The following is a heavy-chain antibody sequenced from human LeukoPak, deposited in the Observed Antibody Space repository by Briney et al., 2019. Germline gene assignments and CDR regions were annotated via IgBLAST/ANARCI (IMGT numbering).Heavy chain of an antibody. CDR3: ARRNTKGAFDI. CDR2: ISAYNGNT. V-gene: IGHV1-18*01. D-gene: IGHD1/OR15-1a*01. CDR1: GGTFSSYA. J-gene: IGHJ3*02. Sequence: ASVKVSCKASGGTFSSYAISWVRQAPGQGLEWMGWISAYNGNTNYAQKLQGRVTMTTDTSTSTAYMELRSLRSDDTAVYYCARRNTKGAFDIWGQGTMVTVSS.